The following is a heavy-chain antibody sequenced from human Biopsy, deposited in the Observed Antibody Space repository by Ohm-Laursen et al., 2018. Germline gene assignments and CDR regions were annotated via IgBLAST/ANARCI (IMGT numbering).Heavy chain of an antibody. D-gene: IGHD3-3*01. J-gene: IGHJ4*02. Sequence: ASVKVSCKASGGTFSSFGVSWVRQAPGQGLEWLGGISVKTGNTNYTQKLQGRVTMTTDTSTNTAYMELRSLRSDDTALYYCAREGTSVTFFGKISDYYFDFWGPGTVVTVSS. CDR2: ISVKTGNT. CDR3: AREGTSVTFFGKISDYYFDF. V-gene: IGHV1-18*01. CDR1: GGTFSSFG.